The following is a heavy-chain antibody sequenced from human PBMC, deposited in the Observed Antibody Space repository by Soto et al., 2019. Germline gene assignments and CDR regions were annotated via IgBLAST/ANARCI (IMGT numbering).Heavy chain of an antibody. D-gene: IGHD5-18*01. CDR1: GFTFSSSW. Sequence: EVQLVQSGGGLVQPGGSMRLSCAASGFTFSSSWMNWVRQAPGKGLVWVAGIKEDGSETYYVDFVKGRFTISRDNAENSLDLQLSTLGGEDTAVYFCAGEPGYRCFDYWGRGTLVTVSS. V-gene: IGHV3-7*01. CDR3: AGEPGYRCFDY. J-gene: IGHJ4*02. CDR2: IKEDGSET.